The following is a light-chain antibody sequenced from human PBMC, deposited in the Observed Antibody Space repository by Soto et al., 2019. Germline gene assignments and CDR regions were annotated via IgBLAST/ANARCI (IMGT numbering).Light chain of an antibody. CDR2: HNY. CDR3: SAWDDSLSAYV. CDR1: SSNIGSDF. V-gene: IGLV1-47*01. Sequence: QSALTQPPSASGTPGQRVTISCSGSSSNIGSDFVYWYQQLPGTAPKLLIYHNYQRPSGVPDRFSGSKSGTSGSLAISDLRSEDKADYYCSAWDDSLSAYVFGAGTKVTVL. J-gene: IGLJ1*01.